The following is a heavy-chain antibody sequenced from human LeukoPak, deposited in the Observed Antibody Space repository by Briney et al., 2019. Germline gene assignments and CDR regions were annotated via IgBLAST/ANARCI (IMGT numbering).Heavy chain of an antibody. CDR3: ARVRAAGTGPDY. V-gene: IGHV4-61*01. CDR1: GGSVSSGICY. D-gene: IGHD6-13*01. CDR2: ISDSGGS. Sequence: PSETLSLTCSVSGGSVSSGICYWSWIRQPPGEGLEWIAYISDSGGSDYNPSLRGRVTISLDTSKNQFSLRLTSVTAADTAVYYCARVRAAGTGPDYWGQGTLVTVSS. J-gene: IGHJ4*02.